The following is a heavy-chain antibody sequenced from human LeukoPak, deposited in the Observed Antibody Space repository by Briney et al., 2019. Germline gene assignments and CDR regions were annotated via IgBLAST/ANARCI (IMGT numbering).Heavy chain of an antibody. V-gene: IGHV1-18*01. Sequence: GASVKVSCKASGYTFTSYGISWVRQAPGQGLEWMGWISAYNGNTNYAQKLQGRVTMTTDTSTSTAYMELRSLRSDDTAVYYCARESDYGGNPSDYYYYYYMDVWGKGTTVTASS. CDR1: GYTFTSYG. D-gene: IGHD4-23*01. J-gene: IGHJ6*03. CDR2: ISAYNGNT. CDR3: ARESDYGGNPSDYYYYYYMDV.